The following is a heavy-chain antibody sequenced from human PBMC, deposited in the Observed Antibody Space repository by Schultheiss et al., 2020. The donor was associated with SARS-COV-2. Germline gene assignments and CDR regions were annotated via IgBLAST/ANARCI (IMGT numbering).Heavy chain of an antibody. V-gene: IGHV3-21*01. CDR2: ISSSSSYI. Sequence: GGSLRLSCAASGFTFSSYSMNWVRQAPGKGLEWVSSISSSSSYIYYADSVKGRFTISRDNAKNSLYLQMNSLRAEDTGVYYCARQSWGGYSYAMASGVDYWGQGTLVTVSS. CDR3: ARQSWGGYSYAMASGVDY. J-gene: IGHJ4*02. CDR1: GFTFSSYS. D-gene: IGHD5-18*01.